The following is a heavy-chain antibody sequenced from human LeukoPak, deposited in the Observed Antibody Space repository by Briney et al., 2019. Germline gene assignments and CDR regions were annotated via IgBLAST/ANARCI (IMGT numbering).Heavy chain of an antibody. V-gene: IGHV1-69*05. Sequence: SVKVSCKASGYTISGYAISWVRKAPGQGLEWMGRIIPIFGTANYAQKFQGRVTITTDESTSTAYMELSSLRSEDTALYYCASDYDSSGYYYPKFDYWGQGTLVTVSS. CDR1: GYTISGYA. CDR2: IIPIFGTA. J-gene: IGHJ4*02. D-gene: IGHD3-22*01. CDR3: ASDYDSSGYYYPKFDY.